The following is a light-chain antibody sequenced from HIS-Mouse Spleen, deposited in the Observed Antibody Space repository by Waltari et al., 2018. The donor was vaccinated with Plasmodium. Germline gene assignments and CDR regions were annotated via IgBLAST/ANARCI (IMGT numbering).Light chain of an antibody. CDR3: YSTDSSGNHRV. CDR2: EDS. J-gene: IGLJ3*02. CDR1: SLPKKY. V-gene: IGLV3-10*01. Sequence: SYELTHPPSVSVSPGQTARITCSGASLPKKYTYWYQQKSGQAPVLVIYEDSKRPPGIPERFSGSSSGTMATLTISGAQVEDEADYYCYSTDSSGNHRVFGGGTKLTVL.